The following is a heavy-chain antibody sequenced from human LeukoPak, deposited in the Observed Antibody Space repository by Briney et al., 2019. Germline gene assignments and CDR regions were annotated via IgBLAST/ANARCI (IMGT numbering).Heavy chain of an antibody. Sequence: GGSLRLSCEASGFIFNKHAMSWVRQAPGKGLEWVSGLSGSGGSTDYADFVKGRFTVSRDNSKNTLFLQMNSLRAEDTAIYYCAKERDYGPADYWGQGTLVTVSS. D-gene: IGHD4/OR15-4a*01. J-gene: IGHJ4*02. V-gene: IGHV3-23*01. CDR1: GFIFNKHA. CDR2: LSGSGGST. CDR3: AKERDYGPADY.